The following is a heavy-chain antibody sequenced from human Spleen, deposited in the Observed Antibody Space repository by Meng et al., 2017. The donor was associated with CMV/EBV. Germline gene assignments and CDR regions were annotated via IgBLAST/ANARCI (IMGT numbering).Heavy chain of an antibody. Sequence: SVKVSCKASGGSFSSHAIIWVRQAPGQGLEWMGMIIPVFGTTNYAQKFQGRLTFSADKSTTTTYMELNSLRPDDTAVYYCARAHYCSSTSCYEDYWGQGTLVTVSS. V-gene: IGHV1-69*06. CDR2: IIPVFGTT. J-gene: IGHJ4*02. CDR3: ARAHYCSSTSCYEDY. CDR1: GGSFSSHA. D-gene: IGHD2-2*01.